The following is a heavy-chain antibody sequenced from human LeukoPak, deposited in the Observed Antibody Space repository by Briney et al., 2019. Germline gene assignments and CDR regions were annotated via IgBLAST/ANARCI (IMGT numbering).Heavy chain of an antibody. CDR1: GYTFTSYY. V-gene: IGHV1-46*01. D-gene: IGHD5-18*01. Sequence: ASVKVSCKASGYTFTSYYMHWVRQAPGQGLEWMGIINPSGGSTSYAQKFQGRVTMTRDMPTSTVYMELSSLRSEDTAVYYCARDEVNTAMVLWGQGTMVTVSS. CDR3: ARDEVNTAMVL. CDR2: INPSGGST. J-gene: IGHJ3*01.